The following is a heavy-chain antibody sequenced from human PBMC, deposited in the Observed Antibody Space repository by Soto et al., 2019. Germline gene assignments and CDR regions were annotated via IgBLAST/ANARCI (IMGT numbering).Heavy chain of an antibody. CDR3: ARDLTSALYGMDV. CDR2: ISSSSSYI. V-gene: IGHV3-21*01. CDR1: GFTFSSYS. J-gene: IGHJ6*02. Sequence: KTGGSLRLSCAASGFTFSSYSMNWVRQAPGKGLEWVSSISSSSSYIYYADSVKGRFTISRDNAKNSLYLRMNSLRAEDMAVYYCARDLTSALYGMDVWGQGTTVTVSS.